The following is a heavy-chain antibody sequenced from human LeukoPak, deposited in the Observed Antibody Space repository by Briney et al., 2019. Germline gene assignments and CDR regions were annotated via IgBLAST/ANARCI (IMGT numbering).Heavy chain of an antibody. D-gene: IGHD6-13*01. Sequence: SETLSLTCTVSGGSISSSSYYWGWIRQPPGKGLEWIGSIYYSGSTYYNPSLKSRVTISVDTSKNQFSLKLTSVTAADTAVYYCAREVVAAAGTVDYWGQGTLVTVSS. CDR3: AREVVAAAGTVDY. V-gene: IGHV4-39*07. CDR2: IYYSGST. J-gene: IGHJ4*02. CDR1: GGSISSSSYY.